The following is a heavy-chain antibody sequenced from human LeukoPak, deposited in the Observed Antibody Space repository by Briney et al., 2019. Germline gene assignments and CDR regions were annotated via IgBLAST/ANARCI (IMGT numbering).Heavy chain of an antibody. CDR2: ISWNSGSI. Sequence: GRSLRLSCAAPGFTFDDYAMHWVRQAPGKGLEWVSGISWNSGSIGYADSVKGRFTISRDNAKNSLYLQMNSLRAEDTALYYCAKDSMATIFDAFDIWGQGTMVTVSS. CDR1: GFTFDDYA. V-gene: IGHV3-9*01. CDR3: AKDSMATIFDAFDI. J-gene: IGHJ3*02. D-gene: IGHD5-12*01.